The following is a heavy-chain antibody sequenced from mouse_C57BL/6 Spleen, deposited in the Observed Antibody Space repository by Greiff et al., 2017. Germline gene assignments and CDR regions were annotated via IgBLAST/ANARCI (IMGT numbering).Heavy chain of an antibody. CDR3: ARSWHGYYEGYAMDY. V-gene: IGHV1-80*01. CDR2: IYPGDGDT. CDR1: GYAFSSYW. J-gene: IGHJ4*01. Sequence: QVQLQQSGAELVKPGASVKISCKASGYAFSSYWMNWVKQRPGKGLEWIGQIYPGDGDTNYNGKFKGKATLTADKSSSTAYMQLSSLTSEDSAVYFCARSWHGYYEGYAMDYWGQGTSVTVSS. D-gene: IGHD2-3*01.